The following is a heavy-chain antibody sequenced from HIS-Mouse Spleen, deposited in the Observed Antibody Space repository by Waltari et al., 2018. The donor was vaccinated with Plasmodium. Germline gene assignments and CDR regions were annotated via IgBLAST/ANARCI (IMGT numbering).Heavy chain of an antibody. CDR3: AREDGGGIVATITRVADWFDP. D-gene: IGHD5-12*01. V-gene: IGHV3-30-3*01. CDR2: ISYDGSNK. Sequence: QVQLVESGGGVVQPGRSLSLSCAASGFTFSSYAMHWVRQAPGKGLEWVAVISYDGSNKYYADSVKGRFTISRDNSKNTLYLQMNSLRAEDTAVYYCAREDGGGIVATITRVADWFDPWGQGTLVTVSS. CDR1: GFTFSSYA. J-gene: IGHJ5*02.